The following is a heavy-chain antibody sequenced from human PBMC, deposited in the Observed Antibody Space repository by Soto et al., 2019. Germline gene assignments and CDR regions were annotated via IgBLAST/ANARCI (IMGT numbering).Heavy chain of an antibody. CDR3: ARGGDNIVGVVAAIYYGMDV. D-gene: IGHD2-15*01. CDR1: GFTFSSYG. Sequence: QVQLVESGGGVVQPGRSLRLSCAASGFTFSSYGMHWVRQAPGKGLEWVAVISYDGSNKYYADSVKGRFTISRDNSKNTLYLQMNSLGAEDTAVYYCARGGDNIVGVVAAIYYGMDVWGQGTTVTVSS. CDR2: ISYDGSNK. V-gene: IGHV3-30*03. J-gene: IGHJ6*02.